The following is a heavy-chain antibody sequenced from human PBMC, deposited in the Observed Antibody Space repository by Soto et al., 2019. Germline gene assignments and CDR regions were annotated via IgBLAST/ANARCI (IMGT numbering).Heavy chain of an antibody. D-gene: IGHD2-2*02. V-gene: IGHV3-23*01. CDR2: ISASGSDT. CDR3: AKTIVPAGIDAFDV. Sequence: EVHLLESGGDLIQAGGSLRLSCAASGFTLSSYALTWVRQGPGKGLEWVSVISASGSDTFFRDSVKGRFTISRDTSENTLYLQMNSLRVEDTAVYYCAKTIVPAGIDAFDVWGRGTMVTVSS. CDR1: GFTLSSYA. J-gene: IGHJ3*01.